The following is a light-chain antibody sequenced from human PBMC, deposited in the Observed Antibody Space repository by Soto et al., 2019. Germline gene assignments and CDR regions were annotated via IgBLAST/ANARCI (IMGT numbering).Light chain of an antibody. CDR2: GAS. CDR3: QQTYTAPRT. Sequence: DIQMTQSPSSLSASVGDIVTITFRASQSITIYLNWYQQQPGKAPRLLIYGASTLQTGVPSRFSGSGSMTDFTLTISDLQPEDFATYYCQQTYTAPRTFGQGTKVDIK. CDR1: QSITIY. J-gene: IGKJ1*01. V-gene: IGKV1-39*01.